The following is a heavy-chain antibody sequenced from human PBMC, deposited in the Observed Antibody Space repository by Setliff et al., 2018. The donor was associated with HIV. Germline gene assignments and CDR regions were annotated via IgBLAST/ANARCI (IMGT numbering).Heavy chain of an antibody. Sequence: GGSLRLSCAASGFTFSSYSMNWVRQAPGKGLEWVSSISSSSSYIYYADSVKGRFTISRDNAKKSLYLQMDSLRAEDTAVYYCARSYYGSTTSYGMDVWGQGTTVTVSS. V-gene: IGHV3-21*01. CDR3: ARSYYGSTTSYGMDV. D-gene: IGHD3-10*01. J-gene: IGHJ6*02. CDR1: GFTFSSYS. CDR2: ISSSSSYI.